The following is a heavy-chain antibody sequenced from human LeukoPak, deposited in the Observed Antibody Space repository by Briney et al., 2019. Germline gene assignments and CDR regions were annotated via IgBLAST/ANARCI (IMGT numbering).Heavy chain of an antibody. J-gene: IGHJ4*02. Sequence: PGGSQRLSCTASGFPFSGHAMHWIRQAPGKGPEWLALISYDGSNEYYADSVKGRFTISRDNSKNTLYLQVNSLRPEDTAVYFCAREEEGELPDYWGQGTQVTVSS. CDR2: ISYDGSNE. D-gene: IGHD1-26*01. CDR1: GFPFSGHA. V-gene: IGHV3-30*01. CDR3: AREEEGELPDY.